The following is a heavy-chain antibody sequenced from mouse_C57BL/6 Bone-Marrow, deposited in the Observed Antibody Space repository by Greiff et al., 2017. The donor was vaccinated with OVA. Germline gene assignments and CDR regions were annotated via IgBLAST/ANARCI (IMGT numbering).Heavy chain of an antibody. D-gene: IGHD1-1*01. CDR2: IYPGSGST. J-gene: IGHJ4*01. V-gene: IGHV1-55*01. Sequence: QVQLQQSGAELVKPGASVKMSCKASGYTFTSYWITWVKQRPGQGLEWIGDIYPGSGSTNYNEKFKSKATLTVDTSSSTAYMQLSSLTSEDSAVYYCARDYGSSYLYAMDYWGQGTSVTVSS. CDR1: GYTFTSYW. CDR3: ARDYGSSYLYAMDY.